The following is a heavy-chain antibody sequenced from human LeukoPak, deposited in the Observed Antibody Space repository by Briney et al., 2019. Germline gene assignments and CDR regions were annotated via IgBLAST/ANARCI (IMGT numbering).Heavy chain of an antibody. J-gene: IGHJ4*02. V-gene: IGHV6-1*01. CDR3: ARGVVPTGFDF. Sequence: SQTLSLTCAISGDSVSSKSAAWNWITQSPSRGLEWLGRTFYMSKWYNEYAASVKSRITINPDTSKNQFSLQLNSVTPEDTAVYYCARGVVPTGFDFWGQGTSVALSS. CDR1: GDSVSSKSAA. D-gene: IGHD3-3*01. CDR2: TFYMSKWYN.